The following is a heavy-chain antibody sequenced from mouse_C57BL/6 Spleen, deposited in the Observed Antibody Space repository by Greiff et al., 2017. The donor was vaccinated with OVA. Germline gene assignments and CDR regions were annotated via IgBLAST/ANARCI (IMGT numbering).Heavy chain of an antibody. CDR1: GFTFSDYY. CDR3: ARRQVGQAWFAY. V-gene: IGHV5-12*01. J-gene: IGHJ3*01. CDR2: ISNGGGST. Sequence: DVMLVESGGGLVQPGGSLKLSCAASGFTFSDYYMYWVRQTPEKRLEWVAYISNGGGSTYYPDTVKGRFTISRDNAKNTLYLQMSRLKSEDTAMYYCARRQVGQAWFAYWGQGILVTVSA. D-gene: IGHD4-1*02.